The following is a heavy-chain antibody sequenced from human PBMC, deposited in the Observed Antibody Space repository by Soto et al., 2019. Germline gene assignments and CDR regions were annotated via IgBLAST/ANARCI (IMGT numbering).Heavy chain of an antibody. J-gene: IGHJ5*01. D-gene: IGHD2-15*01. CDR3: AKRSCSGGICYPVDS. CDR1: GFTFSSSS. CDR2: IGGSGSTT. V-gene: IGHV3-23*01. Sequence: PGGSLRLSCAASGFTFSSSSMNWVRQGPGKGLEWVSTIGGSGSTTYYADSVKGRFTISRDNSKNTLFLHMNSLRADDTAIYYCAKRSCSGGICYPVDSWGQGALVTVSS.